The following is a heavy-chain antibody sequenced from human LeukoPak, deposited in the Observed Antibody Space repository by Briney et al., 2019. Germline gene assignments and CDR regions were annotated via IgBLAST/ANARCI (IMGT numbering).Heavy chain of an antibody. D-gene: IGHD3-10*01. CDR2: IRYDGSNK. J-gene: IGHJ4*02. CDR3: AKVVDGSGSLPYFDY. V-gene: IGHV3-30*02. Sequence: PGGSLRLSCAASGFTVSSNYMSWVRQAPGKGLEWVAFIRYDGSNKYYADSVKGRFTISRDNSKNTLYLQMNSLRAEDTAVYYCAKVVDGSGSLPYFDYWGQGTLVTVSS. CDR1: GFTVSSNY.